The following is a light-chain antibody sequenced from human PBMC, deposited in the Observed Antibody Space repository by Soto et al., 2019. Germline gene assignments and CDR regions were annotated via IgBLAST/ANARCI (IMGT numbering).Light chain of an antibody. J-gene: IGKJ5*01. CDR1: QSVRNY. Sequence: EIVLTQSPATLSLSPGERATLSCRASQSVRNYVVWYQQKPGQAPRLLIYDTSIRATGIPARFSGSGSGTDYTLTISSLESADFAVYYCQQRSSWPITCGQGTRLDIK. V-gene: IGKV3-11*01. CDR3: QQRSSWPIT. CDR2: DTS.